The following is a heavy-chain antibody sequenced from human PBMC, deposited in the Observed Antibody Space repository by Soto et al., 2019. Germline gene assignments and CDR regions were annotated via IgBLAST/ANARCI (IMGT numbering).Heavy chain of an antibody. V-gene: IGHV3-48*01. J-gene: IGHJ4*02. CDR1: GFTSSSYS. CDR3: ARDAYGDYLFDY. Sequence: GGSLRLSCAASGFTSSSYSMNWVCQAPGKGLEWISYISSSTSTTYHADSVKGRFTISRDNANNSLYLQMNSLRAEDTAVYYCARDAYGDYLFDYWGQGTLVTVSS. CDR2: ISSSTSTT. D-gene: IGHD4-17*01.